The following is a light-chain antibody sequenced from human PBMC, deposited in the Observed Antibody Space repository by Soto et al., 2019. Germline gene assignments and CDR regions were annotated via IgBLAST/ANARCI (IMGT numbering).Light chain of an antibody. J-gene: IGKJ2*01. CDR2: GAS. Sequence: DIQMTQSPSTLSASVGDRVTVTCRASQSISSWLAWYQQKPGKAPKLLIYGASSLESGVPSRFSGSGSGTEFTLTISSLQAADFATYYCQQYRSYPYTFGQGTKLEIK. V-gene: IGKV1-5*01. CDR1: QSISSW. CDR3: QQYRSYPYT.